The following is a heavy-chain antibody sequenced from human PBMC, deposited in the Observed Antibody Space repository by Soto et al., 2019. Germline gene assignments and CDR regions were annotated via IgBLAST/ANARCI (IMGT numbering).Heavy chain of an antibody. Sequence: QVQLQESGPGLVKPSQTLSLTCTVSGGSISSGGYYWSWIRQHPGKGLEWIGYIYYSGSTYYNPSLQSRVTISVHTSKNQFSLKLSSVTAADTAVYYCARSITMIGKLFDYWGQGTLVTVSS. CDR1: GGSISSGGYY. CDR3: ARSITMIGKLFDY. CDR2: IYYSGST. D-gene: IGHD3-22*01. V-gene: IGHV4-31*03. J-gene: IGHJ4*02.